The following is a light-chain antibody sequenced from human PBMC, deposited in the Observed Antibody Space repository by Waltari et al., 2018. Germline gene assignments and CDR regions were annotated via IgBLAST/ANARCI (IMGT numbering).Light chain of an antibody. J-gene: IGLJ1*01. CDR3: CSSAGSHTLV. V-gene: IGLV2-11*01. CDR2: DVT. CDR1: ASDAGVYDS. Sequence: QSALTQPPSVSGSPGQSVTISCTATASDAGVYDSVSWYQQHPGNAPKLGIYDVTKRPSWVSARLSASKSGYTASLTISGLRPDDEADYYCCSSAGSHTLVFGTGTKVTVL.